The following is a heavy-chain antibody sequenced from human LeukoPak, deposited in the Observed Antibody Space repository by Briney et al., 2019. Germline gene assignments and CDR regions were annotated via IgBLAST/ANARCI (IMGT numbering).Heavy chain of an antibody. J-gene: IGHJ6*03. D-gene: IGHD5-12*01. Sequence: GGSLRLSCAASGFSFDDYGMSWVRQAPGKGLEWVSGISDSGGSTYHADSVKGRFTISRDNSKNTLYLQMNSLRAEDTALYYCAKAGGYDLRYYYYMDVWGKGTTVTVPS. CDR1: GFSFDDYG. CDR2: ISDSGGST. V-gene: IGHV3-23*01. CDR3: AKAGGYDLRYYYYMDV.